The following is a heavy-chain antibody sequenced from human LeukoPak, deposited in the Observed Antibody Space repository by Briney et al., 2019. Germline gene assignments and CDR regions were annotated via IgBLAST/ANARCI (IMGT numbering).Heavy chain of an antibody. CDR3: ITDIYSSSWYFWYFDL. J-gene: IGHJ2*01. CDR1: GLTFSDAW. D-gene: IGHD6-13*01. Sequence: GGSLRLSCAASGLTFSDAWMTWVRQAPGKGLEWVGRIKRKTDGGTTDYAAPVKGKFTISRDDSKNTLYLQMNSLKTEDTAVYYCITDIYSSSWYFWYFDLWGRGTLVTVSS. CDR2: IKRKTDGGTT. V-gene: IGHV3-15*01.